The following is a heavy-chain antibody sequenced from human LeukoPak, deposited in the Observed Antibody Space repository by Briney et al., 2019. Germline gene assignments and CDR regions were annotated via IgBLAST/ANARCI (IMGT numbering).Heavy chain of an antibody. J-gene: IGHJ4*02. CDR2: INPDSGGT. D-gene: IGHD6-19*01. CDR3: ARGRRRSEGSGWLNDY. Sequence: GASVKVSCKASGDTFTGDYMHWVRQAPGQGLEWMGWINPDSGGTNYAQKFQGRVTMTRDTSISTAYMELSRLRSDDTAVYYCARGRRRSEGSGWLNDYWGQGTLVTVSS. V-gene: IGHV1-2*02. CDR1: GDTFTGDY.